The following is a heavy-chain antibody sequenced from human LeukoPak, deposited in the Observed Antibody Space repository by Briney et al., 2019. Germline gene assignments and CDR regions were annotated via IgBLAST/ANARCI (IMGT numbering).Heavy chain of an antibody. CDR1: GYTFTSYY. CDR3: ARGETGDDAFDI. Sequence: ASVKVSCKASGYTFTSYYMHWVRQAPGQGLEWMGIINPSGGSTSYAQKFQGRVTMTRDMSTSTVNMELSSLRSEDTAVYYCARGETGDDAFDIWAQGTMVTVSS. D-gene: IGHD7-27*01. CDR2: INPSGGST. J-gene: IGHJ3*02. V-gene: IGHV1-46*01.